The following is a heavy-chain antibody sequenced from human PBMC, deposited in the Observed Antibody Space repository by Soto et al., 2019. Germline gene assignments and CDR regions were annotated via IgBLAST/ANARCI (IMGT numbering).Heavy chain of an antibody. V-gene: IGHV3-23*01. CDR2: ISGSGGMT. Sequence: DAQLLQSGVGLVPPGGSLRLSCVASGFAFGNYPMAWVRQTPGQGLQWISTISGSGGMTDYEDSVSGRFTVSIDHSKDTVHMQMTSLRADDTAVYYCAKDRTMARGIRAFDIWGQGTTVTISS. CDR1: GFAFGNYP. D-gene: IGHD3-10*01. CDR3: AKDRTMARGIRAFDI. J-gene: IGHJ3*02.